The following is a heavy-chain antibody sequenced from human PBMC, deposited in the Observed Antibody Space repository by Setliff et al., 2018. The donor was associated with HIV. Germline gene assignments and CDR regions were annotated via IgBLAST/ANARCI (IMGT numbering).Heavy chain of an antibody. Sequence: ASVKVSCKVSGYSLTELSIHWVRRAPGEGLEWMGGFDPEDDGTVYAEKFQGRVTMTEDTSTDTAYMALSSLRSEDTAMYYCATSGFYDILTGPTPGVFDIWGQGTMVTVSS. D-gene: IGHD3-9*01. V-gene: IGHV1-24*01. J-gene: IGHJ3*02. CDR1: GYSLTELS. CDR3: ATSGFYDILTGPTPGVFDI. CDR2: FDPEDDGT.